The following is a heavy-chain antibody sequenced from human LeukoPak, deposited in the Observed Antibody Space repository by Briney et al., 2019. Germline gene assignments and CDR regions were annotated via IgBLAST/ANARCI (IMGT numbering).Heavy chain of an antibody. Sequence: SETLSLTCSVSDNSISSYYCSWIRQPAGKELEWIGRISTSGSSDYNPSLKCRVAVSVDTSKNQFSLKLVSVTAADTAVYYCARDLHGYKFPDRWGQGTLVTVSS. V-gene: IGHV4-4*07. D-gene: IGHD5-24*01. CDR1: DNSISSYY. J-gene: IGHJ4*02. CDR2: ISTSGSS. CDR3: ARDLHGYKFPDR.